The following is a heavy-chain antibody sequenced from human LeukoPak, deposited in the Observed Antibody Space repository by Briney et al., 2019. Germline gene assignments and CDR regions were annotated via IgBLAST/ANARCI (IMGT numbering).Heavy chain of an antibody. CDR3: ARKNYGDYYFDY. J-gene: IGHJ4*02. V-gene: IGHV3-66*02. CDR2: IYSGGST. Sequence: GGSLRLSCAASGFTVNSNYMTWVRQAPGKGLEWVSVIYSGGSTYYADSVKGRFTISRDNSKNTLYLQMNSLRAEDTAVYYCARKNYGDYYFDYWGQGTLVTVSS. D-gene: IGHD4-17*01. CDR1: GFTVNSNY.